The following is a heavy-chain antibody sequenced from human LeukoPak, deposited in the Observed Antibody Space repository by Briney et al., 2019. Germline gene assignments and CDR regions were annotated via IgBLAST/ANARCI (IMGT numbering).Heavy chain of an antibody. CDR3: ARDPTSRGYSY. CDR2: ISSSGSTI. V-gene: IGHV3-48*03. D-gene: IGHD5-18*01. CDR1: GFTFSSYE. J-gene: IGHJ4*02. Sequence: PGGSLRLSCAASGFTFSSYEMNWVRQAPGKGLEWVSYISSSGSTIYYADSVKGRFTISRDNAKNSLYLQMNSLRAEDTAVYYCARDPTSRGYSYWGQGTLVTVSS.